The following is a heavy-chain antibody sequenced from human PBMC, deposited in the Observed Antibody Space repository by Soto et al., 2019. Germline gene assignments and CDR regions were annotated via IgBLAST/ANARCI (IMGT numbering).Heavy chain of an antibody. CDR2: IIPILGTA. Sequence: GSEWMGGIIPILGTANYAQKFQRRVTITADKSTSTAYMELSSLRSEDTAVYYCASQHYVFWSEDALTYYYYGMDVWGQGTTVTVSS. CDR3: ASQHYVFWSEDALTYYYYGMDV. D-gene: IGHD3-3*01. J-gene: IGHJ6*02. V-gene: IGHV1-69*06.